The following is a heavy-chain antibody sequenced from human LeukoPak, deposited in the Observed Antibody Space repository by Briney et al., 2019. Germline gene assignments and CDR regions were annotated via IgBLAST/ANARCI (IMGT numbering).Heavy chain of an antibody. CDR2: IHPGDSDT. V-gene: IGHV5-51*01. D-gene: IGHD5-24*01. J-gene: IGHJ4*02. CDR3: ARHVAATTPFDY. Sequence: GEPLKISCKGSGYSFTRYWIGWVRQMPGKGLESMGIIHPGDSDTRYSPSFQGQVTISADKSINTAYLQWSSLKASDTAMYYCARHVAATTPFDYWGQGTLVTVSS. CDR1: GYSFTRYW.